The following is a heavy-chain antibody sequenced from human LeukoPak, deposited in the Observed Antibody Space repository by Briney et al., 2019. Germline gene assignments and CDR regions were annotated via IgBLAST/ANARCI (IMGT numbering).Heavy chain of an antibody. V-gene: IGHV4-59*01. CDR2: IYYSGST. CDR1: GRSISSYY. D-gene: IGHD3-10*01. J-gene: IGHJ4*02. Sequence: SETLSLTCTVSGRSISSYYWSWIRPPPGRGLEWVGYIYYSGSTNYNPSLKSRVTIPVDTSKTQFSLKLSSVTAADTAVYYCARVGTYGSGSYLSWLDYWGQGTLVTVSS. CDR3: ARVGTYGSGSYLSWLDY.